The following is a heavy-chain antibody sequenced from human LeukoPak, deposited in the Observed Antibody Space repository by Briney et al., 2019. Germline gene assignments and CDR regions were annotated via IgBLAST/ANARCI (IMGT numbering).Heavy chain of an antibody. J-gene: IGHJ3*02. Sequence: PSETLSLTCTVSGGSISGYYWSWIRQPPGKGLEWIGYIYYSGSTNYNPSLKSRLTISIDTSEGQFSLKLSSVTAADTAVYYCAREYSSSSGRRAFDIWGQGTMVTVSS. CDR3: AREYSSSSGRRAFDI. D-gene: IGHD6-6*01. CDR2: IYYSGST. CDR1: GGSISGYY. V-gene: IGHV4-59*08.